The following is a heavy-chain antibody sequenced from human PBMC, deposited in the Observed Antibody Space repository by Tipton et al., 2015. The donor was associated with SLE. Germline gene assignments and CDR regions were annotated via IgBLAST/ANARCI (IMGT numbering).Heavy chain of an antibody. CDR1: GHSISSGFY. CDR3: ARAGGGDSNWFDP. Sequence: GLVKPSETLSLTCSVSGHSISSGFYWGWIRQSPGKGLEWIGNFYHRGTTYYNPSLKSRVTISADTSKNHLSLKLTSVTAADTAVYYCARAGGGDSNWFDPWGQGTLVTVSS. D-gene: IGHD2-21*01. J-gene: IGHJ5*02. V-gene: IGHV4-38-2*02. CDR2: FYHRGTT.